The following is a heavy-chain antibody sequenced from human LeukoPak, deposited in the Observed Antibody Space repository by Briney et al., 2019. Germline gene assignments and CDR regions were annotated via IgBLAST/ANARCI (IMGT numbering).Heavy chain of an antibody. CDR1: GFTFSGSA. Sequence: GGSLYRFCAASGFTFSGSAMHWVRQASGKGLEWVGRIRSKANSYATAYAASVKGRFTISRDDSKNTAYLQMNSLKTEDTAVYYCTRHHYYGSRSYFNWFDPWGQGALVTVSS. D-gene: IGHD3-10*01. J-gene: IGHJ5*02. CDR2: IRSKANSYAT. V-gene: IGHV3-73*01. CDR3: TRHHYYGSRSYFNWFDP.